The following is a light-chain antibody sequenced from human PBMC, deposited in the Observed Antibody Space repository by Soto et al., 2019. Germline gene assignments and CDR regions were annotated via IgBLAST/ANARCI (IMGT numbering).Light chain of an antibody. CDR1: QSVSNNY. V-gene: IGKV3-20*01. CDR2: GAS. J-gene: IGKJ3*01. Sequence: EVVMTQSPVTLSVSPGERATLSCRASQSVSNNYLAWYQQKPGQAPRLLIYGASNRATGIPDRFSGSGSGTDFTLTISRLEPEDFAVYYCQQYGRSPFTFGPGTKVDI. CDR3: QQYGRSPFT.